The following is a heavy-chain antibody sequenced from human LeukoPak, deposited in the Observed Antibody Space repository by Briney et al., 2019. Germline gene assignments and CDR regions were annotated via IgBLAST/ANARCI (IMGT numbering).Heavy chain of an antibody. J-gene: IGHJ4*02. CDR1: GFTFSSYS. CDR3: ASLGYCTNGVCSAAGY. CDR2: ISSSSSYI. V-gene: IGHV3-21*01. Sequence: GGSLRLSCAVSGFTFSSYSMNWVRQAPGKGLEWASSISSSSSYIYYADSVKGRFTISRDNAKNSPYLQMNSLRAEDTAVYYCASLGYCTNGVCSAAGYWGQGTLVTVSS. D-gene: IGHD2-8*01.